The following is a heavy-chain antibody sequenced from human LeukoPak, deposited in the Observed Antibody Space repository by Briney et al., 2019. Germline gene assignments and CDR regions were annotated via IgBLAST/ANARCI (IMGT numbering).Heavy chain of an antibody. CDR1: GFTLRSHA. V-gene: IGHV3-30*04. CDR3: ARDHDGDYLDY. J-gene: IGHJ4*02. Sequence: GRSLRLSCAASGFTLRSHAMHWVRQAPGKGLDWVAVISYDGSRKYYADSVKGRFTISRDNSKNTLYLQMNSLTIEDTAVYYRARDHDGDYLDYWGQGTPVTVSS. CDR2: ISYDGSRK. D-gene: IGHD4-17*01.